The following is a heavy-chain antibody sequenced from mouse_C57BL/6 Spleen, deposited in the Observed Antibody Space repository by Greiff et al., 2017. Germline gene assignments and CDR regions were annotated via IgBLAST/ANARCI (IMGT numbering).Heavy chain of an antibody. V-gene: IGHV1-76*01. CDR3: AGYYGSSPWFAY. CDR1: GYTFTDYY. CDR2: IYPGSGNT. J-gene: IGHJ3*01. Sequence: VKLQESGAELVRPGASVKLSCKASGYTFTDYYINWVKQRPGQGLEWIARIYPGSGNTYYNEKFKGKATLTAEKSSSTAYMQLSSLTSEDSAVYFCAGYYGSSPWFAYWGQGTLVTVSA. D-gene: IGHD1-1*01.